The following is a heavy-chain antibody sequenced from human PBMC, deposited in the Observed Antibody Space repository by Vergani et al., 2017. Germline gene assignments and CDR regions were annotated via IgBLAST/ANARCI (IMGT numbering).Heavy chain of an antibody. CDR3: ATVDVDYYDSSGYYYGNFDY. D-gene: IGHD3-22*01. Sequence: QVQLVQSGAEVKKPGSSVKVSCKASGGTFSSYAISWVRQAPGQGLEWMGGIIPIFGTANYAQKFQGRVTITADESTSTAYMELSSLRSEDTAVYYCATVDVDYYDSSGYYYGNFDYWGQGTLVTVSS. J-gene: IGHJ4*02. CDR1: GGTFSSYA. V-gene: IGHV1-69*01. CDR2: IIPIFGTA.